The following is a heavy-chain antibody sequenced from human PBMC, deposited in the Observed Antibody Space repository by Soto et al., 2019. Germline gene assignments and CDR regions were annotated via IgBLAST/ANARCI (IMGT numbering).Heavy chain of an antibody. J-gene: IGHJ5*02. Sequence: QVQLVQSGAEVKKPGASVKVSCKASGYTFTSYDINWVRQATGQGLEWMGWRNPNRGNTGYAQKFQGRVTMTRNTSISTAYMELSSLRSEDTAVYYCARGSKGSSWYAYWFDPWGQGTLVTLSS. CDR3: ARGSKGSSWYAYWFDP. D-gene: IGHD6-13*01. V-gene: IGHV1-8*01. CDR1: GYTFTSYD. CDR2: RNPNRGNT.